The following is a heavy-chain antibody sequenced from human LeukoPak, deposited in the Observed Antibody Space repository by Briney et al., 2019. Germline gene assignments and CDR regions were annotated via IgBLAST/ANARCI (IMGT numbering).Heavy chain of an antibody. CDR1: GFTFSSYA. D-gene: IGHD2-21*02. Sequence: GGSLRLSCAASGFTFSSYAMNWVRQAPGKGLEWVAVISYDGSNKYYADSVKGRFTISRDNSKNTLYLQMNSLRAEDTAVYYCARDALAVTYGGLFDYWGQGTLVTVSS. V-gene: IGHV3-30-3*01. CDR2: ISYDGSNK. J-gene: IGHJ4*02. CDR3: ARDALAVTYGGLFDY.